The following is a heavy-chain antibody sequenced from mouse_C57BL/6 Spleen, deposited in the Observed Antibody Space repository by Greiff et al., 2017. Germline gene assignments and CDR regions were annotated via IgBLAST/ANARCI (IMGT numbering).Heavy chain of an antibody. V-gene: IGHV3-6*01. CDR3: ARGDYDVLFDY. D-gene: IGHD2-4*01. CDR2: ISYDGSN. J-gene: IGHJ2*01. Sequence: DVQLQESGPGLVKPSQSLSLTCSVTGYSITSGYYWNWIRQFPGNKLEWMGYISYDGSNNYNPSLKNRISITRDTSKNQFFLKLNSVTTEDTATYYCARGDYDVLFDYWGQGTTLTVSS. CDR1: GYSITSGYY.